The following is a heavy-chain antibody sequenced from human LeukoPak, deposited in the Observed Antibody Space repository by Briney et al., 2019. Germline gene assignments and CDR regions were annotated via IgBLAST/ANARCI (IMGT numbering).Heavy chain of an antibody. CDR3: ARTPGYCSSNSCYGLVFDY. CDR1: GFTFSSYW. Sequence: PGGSLRLSCAASGFTFSSYWMSWVRQAPGKGLEWVANIKQDGSEKYYVDSVKGRFTISRDNAKNSLYLEVNSLRAEDTAVYYCARTPGYCSSNSCYGLVFDYWGQGTLVTVSS. D-gene: IGHD2-2*01. J-gene: IGHJ4*02. CDR2: IKQDGSEK. V-gene: IGHV3-7*01.